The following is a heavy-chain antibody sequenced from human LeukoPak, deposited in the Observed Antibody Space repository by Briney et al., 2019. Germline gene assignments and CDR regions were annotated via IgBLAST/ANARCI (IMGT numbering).Heavy chain of an antibody. CDR2: ISYDGSNK. CDR3: ARDPYSSSWYPYYYYGMDV. D-gene: IGHD6-13*01. V-gene: IGHV3-30-3*01. J-gene: IGHJ6*02. CDR1: GFTFSSYA. Sequence: GRSLRLSCAASGFTFSSYAMHWVRQAPGKGPEWVAVISYDGSNKYYADSVKGRFTISRDNSKNTLYLQMNSLRAEDTAVYYCARDPYSSSWYPYYYYGMDVWGQGTTVTVSS.